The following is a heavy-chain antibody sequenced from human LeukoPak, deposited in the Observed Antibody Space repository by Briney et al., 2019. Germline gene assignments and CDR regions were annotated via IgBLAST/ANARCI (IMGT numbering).Heavy chain of an antibody. Sequence: GGSLRLSCAASGFTFSNAWMTWVRQAPGKGLEWVGRIKSKTDAGTTDYAAPVKGRFTISRDDSKNTLYLQMNSLKTEDTAVYYCTREAVTAKGYFGYWGQGTLV. J-gene: IGHJ4*02. CDR3: TREAVTAKGYFGY. CDR2: IKSKTDAGTT. V-gene: IGHV3-15*01. D-gene: IGHD2-21*02. CDR1: GFTFSNAW.